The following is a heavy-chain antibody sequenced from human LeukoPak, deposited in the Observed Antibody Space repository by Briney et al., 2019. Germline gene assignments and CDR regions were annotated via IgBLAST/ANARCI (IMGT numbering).Heavy chain of an antibody. V-gene: IGHV3-66*01. D-gene: IGHD6-19*01. CDR3: AGASQWLAFDY. CDR1: GFTVSSNY. CDR2: IYNGGST. J-gene: IGHJ4*02. Sequence: GGSLRLSCAASGFTVSSNYMGWVRQAPGKGLEWVSVIYNGGSTNYADSVKGRFTISRDNSKNTLYLQMNSLRAEDTAVYFCAGASQWLAFDYWGQGTLDTVSS.